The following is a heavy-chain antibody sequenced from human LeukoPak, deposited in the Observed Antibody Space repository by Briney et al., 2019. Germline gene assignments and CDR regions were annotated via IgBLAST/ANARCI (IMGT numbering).Heavy chain of an antibody. CDR3: ARGLVAPGPDY. CDR1: GYTFKNYD. CDR2: ISSYGNT. D-gene: IGHD5-12*01. J-gene: IGHJ4*02. V-gene: IGHV1-18*01. Sequence: GASVKVSCKASGYTFKNYDIHWVRQAPGQGLEWMGWISSYGNTNSAQKLQGRVTMTTDTSTSTAYMELRSLRSDDTAVYYCARGLVAPGPDYWGQGTLVTVSS.